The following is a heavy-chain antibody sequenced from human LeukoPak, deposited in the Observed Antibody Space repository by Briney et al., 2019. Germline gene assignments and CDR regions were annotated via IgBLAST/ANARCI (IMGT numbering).Heavy chain of an antibody. CDR2: INSDGTTT. CDR3: LRGSLQVFYDDSGFPYGL. J-gene: IGHJ4*02. V-gene: IGHV3-74*01. CDR1: GFMFGSYW. D-gene: IGHD5-12*01. Sequence: GGSLRLSCEAAGFMFGSYWMHWVRQGPGKAPVWVARINSDGTTTDYADFVKGRFTVSRDNPKNTMALQMDSLRADDTALYFCLRGSLQVFYDDSGFPYGLWGQGALVIVSS.